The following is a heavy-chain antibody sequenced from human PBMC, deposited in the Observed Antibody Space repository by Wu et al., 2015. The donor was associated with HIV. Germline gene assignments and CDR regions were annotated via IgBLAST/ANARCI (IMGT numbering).Heavy chain of an antibody. Sequence: QVQLLQSGAEVRKPGSAVRVSCKDSGGTFRSHGMSWVRQVPGQGHEWLGVLTAVFGTSRYAQKFQGRITITADESTSTVYMELRSLRSEDTAVYYCTKDGPSGTSNFDFWGQGTLVTVSS. V-gene: IGHV1-69*12. CDR3: TKDGPSGTSNFDF. CDR1: GGTFRSHG. J-gene: IGHJ4*02. D-gene: IGHD1-7*01. CDR2: LTAVFGTS.